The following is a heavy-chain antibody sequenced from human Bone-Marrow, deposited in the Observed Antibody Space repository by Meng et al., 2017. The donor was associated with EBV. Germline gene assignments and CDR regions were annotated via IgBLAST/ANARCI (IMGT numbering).Heavy chain of an antibody. CDR1: GYGVTDSA. CDR3: ATSVIVIMLTTSRDY. Sequence: QVRLVQAGAEAKKPGASVTVSCKVSGYGVTDSAIQWVRQAPGKGLEWMGGFHPQGEKIYAQKFQGRVTMTEDTSTDTAYMELTSLRSDDTAVYYCATSVIVIMLTTSRDYWGQGTLVTVSS. D-gene: IGHD2-8*01. CDR2: FHPQGEK. J-gene: IGHJ4*02. V-gene: IGHV1-24*01.